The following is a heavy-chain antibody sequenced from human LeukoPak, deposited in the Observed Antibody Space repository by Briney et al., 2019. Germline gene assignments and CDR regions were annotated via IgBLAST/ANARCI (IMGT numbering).Heavy chain of an antibody. CDR2: IWYDGSNK. CDR3: ARANYGSGSNYYYGMDV. V-gene: IGHV3-33*08. J-gene: IGHJ6*02. Sequence: GGSLRLSCAASGFTLSSYGMHWVRQAPGKGLEWVAVIWYDGSNKYYADSVKGRFTISRDNSKNTLYLQMNSLRAEDTAVYYCARANYGSGSNYYYGMDVWGQGTTVTVSS. CDR1: GFTLSSYG. D-gene: IGHD3-10*01.